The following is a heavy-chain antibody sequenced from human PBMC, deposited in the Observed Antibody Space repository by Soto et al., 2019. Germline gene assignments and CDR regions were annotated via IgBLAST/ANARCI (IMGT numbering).Heavy chain of an antibody. CDR1: GYTFTSYY. CDR3: ARSIPVLIYSSGWYGLDY. D-gene: IGHD6-19*01. CDR2: INPSGGST. Sequence: ASVKVSCKASGYTFTSYYMHWVRQAPGQGREWMGIINPSGGSTSYAQKFQGRVTMTRDTSTITVYMELRSLRSEDTAVYYCARSIPVLIYSSGWYGLDYWGQGTLVTVSS. V-gene: IGHV1-46*01. J-gene: IGHJ4*02.